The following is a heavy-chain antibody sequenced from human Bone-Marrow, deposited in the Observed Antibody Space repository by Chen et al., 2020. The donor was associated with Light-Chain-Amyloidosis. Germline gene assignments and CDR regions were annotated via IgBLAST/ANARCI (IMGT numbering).Heavy chain of an antibody. CDR1: GFSFDDYA. CDR3: TRVPSYRSGWSR. D-gene: IGHD6-19*01. CDR2: ISGDAAST. J-gene: IGHJ4*02. V-gene: IGHV3-43*02. Sequence: EVQLVXSGGGVVQPGGSLRPSCAASGFSFDDYAMHWVRQAPGKGLEWVSLISGDAASTDYADSVRGRFTISRDNSKNSLYLXMNSLRTDDTALYYCTRVPSYRSGWSRWGQGTLVTVSS.